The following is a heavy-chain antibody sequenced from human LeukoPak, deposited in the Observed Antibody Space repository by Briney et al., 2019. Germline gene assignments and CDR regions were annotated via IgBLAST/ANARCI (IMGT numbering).Heavy chain of an antibody. V-gene: IGHV4-39*07. J-gene: IGHJ4*02. Sequence: SETLSLTCTVSGGSISSSSYYWGWIRQPPGKGLEWIGSIYYSGSTYYNPSLKSRVTISVDTSKNQFSLKLSSVTAADTAVYYCARALWGLVYWGQGTLVTVSS. CDR1: GGSISSSSYY. CDR3: ARALWGLVY. D-gene: IGHD2-21*01. CDR2: IYYSGST.